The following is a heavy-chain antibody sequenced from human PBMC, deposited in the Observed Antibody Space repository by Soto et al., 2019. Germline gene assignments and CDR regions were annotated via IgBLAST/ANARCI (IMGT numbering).Heavy chain of an antibody. D-gene: IGHD3-3*01. CDR3: ARDLYDFWSGYKTVYYYYGMDV. J-gene: IGHJ6*02. CDR2: ISYDGSNK. CDR1: GFTFSSYA. Sequence: LRLSCAASGFTFSSYAMHWVRQAPGKGLEWVAVISYDGSNKYYADSVKGRFTISRDNSKNTLYLQMNSLRAEDTAVYYCARDLYDFWSGYKTVYYYYGMDVWGQGTTVTVSS. V-gene: IGHV3-30-3*01.